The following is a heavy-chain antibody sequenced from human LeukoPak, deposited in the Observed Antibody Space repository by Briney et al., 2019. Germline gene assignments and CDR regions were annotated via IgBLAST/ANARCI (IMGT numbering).Heavy chain of an antibody. CDR2: IYYSGST. CDR1: GGSISSGGYY. D-gene: IGHD3-10*01. V-gene: IGHV4-31*03. J-gene: IGHJ4*02. CDR3: AIGGVRGVIPID. Sequence: PSETLSLTCTVSGGSISSGGYYWSWIRQHPGKGLEWIGYIYYSGSTYYNPSLKSRVTISVDTSKNQFSLKLSSVTAADTAVYYCAIGGVRGVIPIDWGQGTLVTVSS.